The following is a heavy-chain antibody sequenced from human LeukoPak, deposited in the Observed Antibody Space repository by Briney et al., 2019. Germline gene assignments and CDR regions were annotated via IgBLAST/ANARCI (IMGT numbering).Heavy chain of an antibody. D-gene: IGHD3-10*01. J-gene: IGHJ4*02. CDR2: IYHSGST. CDR3: ARTDSKGVYGSGSRGYFDY. V-gene: IGHV4-4*02. CDR1: GGSISSSNW. Sequence: SGTLSLTCAVSGGSISSSNWWSWVRQPPGKGLEWIGEIYHSGSTNYNPSLKSRVTISVDKSKNQFSLKLSSVTAADTAVYYCARTDSKGVYGSGSRGYFDYWGQGTLVTVSS.